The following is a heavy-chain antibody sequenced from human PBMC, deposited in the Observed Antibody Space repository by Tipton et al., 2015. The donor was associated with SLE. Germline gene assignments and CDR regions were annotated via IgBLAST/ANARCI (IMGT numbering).Heavy chain of an antibody. D-gene: IGHD6-19*01. CDR1: GFTFSSYA. CDR2: ISGSGGST. CDR3: AKGRTPIAVAANDAFDI. V-gene: IGHV3-23*01. Sequence: SLRLSCAASGFTFSSYAMSWVRQAPGKGLEWVSAISGSGGSTYYADSVKGRFTISRDNSKNTLYLQMNSLRAEDTAVYYCAKGRTPIAVAANDAFDIWGQGTMVTVSS. J-gene: IGHJ3*02.